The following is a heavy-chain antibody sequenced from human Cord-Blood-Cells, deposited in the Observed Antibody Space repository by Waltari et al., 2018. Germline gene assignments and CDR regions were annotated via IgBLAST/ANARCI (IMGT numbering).Heavy chain of an antibody. D-gene: IGHD3-10*01. Sequence: QVQLVQPGAEVKKPGSSVKVSCKASGGTFSSYAISWVRQAPGQGLEWMGGIIPIFGTANYAQKFQGRVTITADESTSTAYMELSSLRSEDTAVYYCARPGGFGELYYYYYMDVWGKGTTVTVSS. J-gene: IGHJ6*03. CDR2: IIPIFGTA. CDR1: GGTFSSYA. V-gene: IGHV1-69*01. CDR3: ARPGGFGELYYYYYMDV.